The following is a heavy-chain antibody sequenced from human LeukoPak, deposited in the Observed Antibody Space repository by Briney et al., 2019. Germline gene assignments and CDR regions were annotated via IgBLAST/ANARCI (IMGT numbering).Heavy chain of an antibody. Sequence: PGGSLRLSCAASGFTFDDYGMSWVRQAPGKGLEWVSGINWNGGSTGYADSVKGRFTISRGNAKNSLYLQMNSLRAEDTALYYCAASRSSGYDSAGDYWGQGTLVTVSS. CDR2: INWNGGST. CDR3: AASRSSGYDSAGDY. V-gene: IGHV3-20*04. CDR1: GFTFDDYG. D-gene: IGHD5-12*01. J-gene: IGHJ4*02.